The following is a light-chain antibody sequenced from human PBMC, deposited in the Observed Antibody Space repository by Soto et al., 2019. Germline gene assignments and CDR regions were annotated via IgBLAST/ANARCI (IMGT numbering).Light chain of an antibody. CDR1: QTVNSW. V-gene: IGKV1-5*03. CDR3: HQYNDYPWT. Sequence: DIQMTQSPSTLSASVGDRVTITCRASQTVNSWLAWYQQKPGKAPKFLIYRASILESGVPSRFSGSGSGTEYTLTISSLQPNDLGTYYCHQYNDYPWTFSQGTKVEIK. J-gene: IGKJ1*01. CDR2: RAS.